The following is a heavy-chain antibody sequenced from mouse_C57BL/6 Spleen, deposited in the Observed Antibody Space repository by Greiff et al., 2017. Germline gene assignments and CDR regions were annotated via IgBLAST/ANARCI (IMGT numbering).Heavy chain of an antibody. J-gene: IGHJ2*01. D-gene: IGHD3-3*01. CDR3: TGDWNFDY. CDR2: IDPETGGT. Sequence: VKVVESGAELVRPGASVTLSCKASGYTFTDYEMHWVKQTPVHGLEWIGAIDPETGGTAYNQKFKGKAILTADKSSSTAYMELRSLTSEDSAVYYCTGDWNFDYWGQGTTLTVSS. V-gene: IGHV1-15*01. CDR1: GYTFTDYE.